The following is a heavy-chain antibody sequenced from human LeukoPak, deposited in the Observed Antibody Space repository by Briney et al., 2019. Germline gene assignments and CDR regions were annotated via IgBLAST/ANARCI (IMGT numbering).Heavy chain of an antibody. Sequence: GGALILPCQAPGCPFRCYRMHLVRQAPGKGLEGVAVIWYDGSNQYYADSVKGRFTISRDNSKNTLYLQMNSLRAEDTAVYYCARDRPWVMGLDYWGQGTLVTVSS. CDR3: ARDRPWVMGLDY. CDR1: GCPFRCYR. CDR2: IWYDGSNQ. J-gene: IGHJ4*02. V-gene: IGHV3-33*01. D-gene: IGHD3-16*01.